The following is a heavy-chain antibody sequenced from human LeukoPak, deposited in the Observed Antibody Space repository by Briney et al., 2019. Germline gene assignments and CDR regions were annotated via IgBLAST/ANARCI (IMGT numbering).Heavy chain of an antibody. J-gene: IGHJ4*02. D-gene: IGHD6-19*01. CDR2: ISSSGSTI. CDR3: ARGTVAGKAPY. V-gene: IGHV3-48*01. CDR1: GFTFSSHS. Sequence: GGSLRLSCAASGFTFSSHSMNWVRQAPGKGLEWVSYISSSGSTIYYADSVKGRFSISRDNVKNSLHLQMNSLRAEDTAVYYCARGTVAGKAPYWGQGTLVTVSS.